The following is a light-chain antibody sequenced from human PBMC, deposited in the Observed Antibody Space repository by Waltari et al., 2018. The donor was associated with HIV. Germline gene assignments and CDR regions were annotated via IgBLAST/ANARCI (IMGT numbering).Light chain of an antibody. V-gene: IGLV2-8*01. CDR1: SSDIGAYDS. Sequence: QSALTQPPSASGSLGQSVTISCTGSSSDIGAYDSVSWFQQHPNNAPKLLLYEVSKRPSGVPGRFSGSRSGETAFQSVAGLQPDDTAGYFCSSYGDNIRVLFGGGTNLTVL. CDR3: SSYGDNIRVL. J-gene: IGLJ2*01. CDR2: EVS.